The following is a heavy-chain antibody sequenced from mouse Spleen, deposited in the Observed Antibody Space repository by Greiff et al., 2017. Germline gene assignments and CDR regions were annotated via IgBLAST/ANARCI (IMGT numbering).Heavy chain of an antibody. CDR2: IDPENGDT. J-gene: IGHJ2*01. Sequence: EVQLQQSGAELVRPGASVKLSCTASGFNIKDDYMHWVKQRPEQGLEWIGWIDPENGDTEYASKFQGKATITADTSSNTAYLQLSSLTSEDTAVYYCTTPAYYGNSPYFDYWGQGTTLTVSS. D-gene: IGHD2-10*01. CDR3: TTPAYYGNSPYFDY. V-gene: IGHV14-4*01. CDR1: GFNIKDDY.